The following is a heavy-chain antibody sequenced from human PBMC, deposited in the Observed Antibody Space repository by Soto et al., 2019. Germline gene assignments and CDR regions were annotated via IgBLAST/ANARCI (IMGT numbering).Heavy chain of an antibody. D-gene: IGHD6-13*01. CDR3: AREGIAAAGFAYYYYGMDV. J-gene: IGHJ6*02. CDR1: GYTFTSYG. Sequence: ASVKVSCKASGYTFTSYGISWVRQAPGQGLEWMGWISAYNGNTNYAQKLQGRVTMTTDTSTSTAYMELRSLRSDDTAVYYCAREGIAAAGFAYYYYGMDVWAQGTTVTVSS. CDR2: ISAYNGNT. V-gene: IGHV1-18*04.